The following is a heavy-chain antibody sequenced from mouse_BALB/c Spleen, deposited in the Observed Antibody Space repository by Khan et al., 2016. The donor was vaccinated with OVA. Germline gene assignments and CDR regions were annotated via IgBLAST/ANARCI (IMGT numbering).Heavy chain of an antibody. V-gene: IGHV1S81*02. J-gene: IGHJ2*01. CDR1: GYTLTRYY. D-gene: IGHD1-2*01. CDR2: INPSTDGT. CDR3: TRNYGYDYFDY. Sequence: QVQLQQSGAELVKPGASVKLSCKASGYTLTRYYMSWVKQRPGQGLEWIGGINPSTDGTNLNEKFKNKATLTVDKSSTTVYMQLSSLTSEDSAVYYCTRNYGYDYFDYWGQGTTLTVSS.